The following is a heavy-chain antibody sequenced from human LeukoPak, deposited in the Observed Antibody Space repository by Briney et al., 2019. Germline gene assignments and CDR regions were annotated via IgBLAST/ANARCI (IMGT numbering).Heavy chain of an antibody. D-gene: IGHD3-3*01. Sequence: GGSLRLSCAASDFSFITYAMSWVRQAPGKGLEWVSTISGGGDATYYADSVKGRFTISRDNSKNTLYLQMNSLRAEDTAVYYCAKEGYDFWSGCPQSGGYYYMDVWGKETTVTVSS. CDR2: ISGGGDAT. CDR3: AKEGYDFWSGCPQSGGYYYMDV. V-gene: IGHV3-23*01. J-gene: IGHJ6*03. CDR1: DFSFITYA.